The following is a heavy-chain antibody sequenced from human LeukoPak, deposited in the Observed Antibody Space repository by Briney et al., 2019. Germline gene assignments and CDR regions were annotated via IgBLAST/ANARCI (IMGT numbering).Heavy chain of an antibody. V-gene: IGHV3-30*18. CDR3: AKDRGVEMATIGDFQH. D-gene: IGHD5-24*01. CDR1: GFTFSSYG. Sequence: GGSLRLSCAASGFTFSSYGMPWVRQAPGKGLEWVAVISYDGSNKYYADSVKGRFTISGDNSKNTLYLQMNSLRAEDTAVYYCAKDRGVEMATIGDFQHWGQGTLVTVSS. CDR2: ISYDGSNK. J-gene: IGHJ1*01.